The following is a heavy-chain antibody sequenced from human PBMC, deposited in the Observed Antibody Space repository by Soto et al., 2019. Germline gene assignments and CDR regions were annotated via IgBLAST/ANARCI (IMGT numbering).Heavy chain of an antibody. CDR2: ISYDGSNK. V-gene: IGHV3-30*18. J-gene: IGHJ4*02. D-gene: IGHD3-22*01. CDR1: GFTFSSYG. CDR3: AKDWVLYYDSSGPFDY. Sequence: GGSLRLSCAASGFTFSSYGMHWVRQAPGKGLEWVAVISYDGSNKYYADSVKGRFTISRDNSKNTLYLQMNSLRAEDTAVYYCAKDWVLYYDSSGPFDYWRQGTLVTVSS.